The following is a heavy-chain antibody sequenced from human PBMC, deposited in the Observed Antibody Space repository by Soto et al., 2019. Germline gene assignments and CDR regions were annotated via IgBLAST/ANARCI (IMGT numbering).Heavy chain of an antibody. Sequence: QVQLQQWGAGLLKPSETLSLTCAVYGGSFSGYYWSWIRQPPGKGLEWIGENNHSGSTNYNPSLKSRGTISVDTSNNQFSLKLSSVTAADTAVYYRARFPDIVVVTANPNWFDPWGQGTLVTVSS. V-gene: IGHV4-34*01. D-gene: IGHD2-21*02. CDR2: NNHSGST. J-gene: IGHJ5*02. CDR3: ARFPDIVVVTANPNWFDP. CDR1: GGSFSGYY.